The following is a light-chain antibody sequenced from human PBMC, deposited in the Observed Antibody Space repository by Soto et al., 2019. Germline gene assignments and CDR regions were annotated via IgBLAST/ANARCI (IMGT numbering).Light chain of an antibody. Sequence: IVLTQSPGTLSLSPGESASLSCRASQSVTNYLAWYQQKPGQAPRLLIYDTFTRAAGIPDRFSVSWSGTDFALIISRLEPEDSALYYCQQYAGSPYTFGQGTKLEI. V-gene: IGKV3-20*01. J-gene: IGKJ2*01. CDR3: QQYAGSPYT. CDR1: QSVTNY. CDR2: DTF.